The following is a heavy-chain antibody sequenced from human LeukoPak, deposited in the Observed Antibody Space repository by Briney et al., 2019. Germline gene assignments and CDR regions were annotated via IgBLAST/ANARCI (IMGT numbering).Heavy chain of an antibody. CDR3: AKDTVRPDFFDY. CDR2: IRYDGSNK. CDR1: GFTFSSYG. J-gene: IGHJ4*02. D-gene: IGHD3-10*01. V-gene: IGHV3-30*02. Sequence: GGFLRLSCAASGFTFSSYGMHWVRQAPGKGLEWVAFIRYDGSNKYYADSVKGRFTISRDNSKNTLYLQMNSLRAEDTAVYYCAKDTVRPDFFDYWGQGTLATVSS.